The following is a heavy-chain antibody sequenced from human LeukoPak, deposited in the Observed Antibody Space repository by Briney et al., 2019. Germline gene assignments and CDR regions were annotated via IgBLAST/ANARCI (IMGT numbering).Heavy chain of an antibody. CDR2: IYHSGST. Sequence: SETLSLTCAVSGYSISSGYYWGWIRQPPGKGLEWIGSIYHSGSTYYNPSLKSRVTISVDTSKNQFSLKLSSVTAADTAVYYCARVIRYSDWLLDYYFDYWGQGTLVTVSS. CDR3: ARVIRYSDWLLDYYFDY. D-gene: IGHD3-9*01. J-gene: IGHJ4*02. CDR1: GYSISSGYY. V-gene: IGHV4-38-2*01.